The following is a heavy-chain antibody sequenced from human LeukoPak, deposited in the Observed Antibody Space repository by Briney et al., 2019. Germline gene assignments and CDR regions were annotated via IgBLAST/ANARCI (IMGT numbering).Heavy chain of an antibody. CDR3: ARSPGQSLRSAWFDP. V-gene: IGHV4-61*02. J-gene: IGHJ5*02. Sequence: PSETLSLTCTVSGGSISSGSYYWSWIRQPAGKGLEWIGRIYTSGSTNYTPSLKSRVTISVDTSKNQFSLKLSSVTAADTAVYYCARSPGQSLRSAWFDPWGQGTLVTVSS. D-gene: IGHD4-17*01. CDR1: GGSISSGSYY. CDR2: IYTSGST.